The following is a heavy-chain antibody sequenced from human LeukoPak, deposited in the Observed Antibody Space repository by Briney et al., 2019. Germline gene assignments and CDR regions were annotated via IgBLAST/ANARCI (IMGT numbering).Heavy chain of an antibody. CDR3: ARTTSIVRGAPPRY. CDR1: GFTFSSYA. Sequence: PGGSLRLSCAASGFTFSSYAMHWVRQAPGKGLEWVAVISYDGSNKYYADSVKGRFTISRDNSKNTLYLQMNSLRAEDTAVYYCARTTSIVRGAPPRYWGQGTLVTVSS. CDR2: ISYDGSNK. J-gene: IGHJ4*02. V-gene: IGHV3-30*04. D-gene: IGHD3-10*01.